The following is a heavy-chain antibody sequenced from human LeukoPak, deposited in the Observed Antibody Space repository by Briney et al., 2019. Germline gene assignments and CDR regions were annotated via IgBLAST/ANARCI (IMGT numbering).Heavy chain of an antibody. V-gene: IGHV4-38-2*02. Sequence: SEALSLTCTVSGYSISSGYYWSWIRQPPGKGLEWIGYIYHSGSTYYNPSLKSRVTISVDRSKNQFSLKLSSVTAADTAVYYCAREAPYNWNYGSGDYYYYMDVWGKGTTVTVSS. D-gene: IGHD1-7*01. J-gene: IGHJ6*03. CDR1: GYSISSGYY. CDR2: IYHSGST. CDR3: AREAPYNWNYGSGDYYYYMDV.